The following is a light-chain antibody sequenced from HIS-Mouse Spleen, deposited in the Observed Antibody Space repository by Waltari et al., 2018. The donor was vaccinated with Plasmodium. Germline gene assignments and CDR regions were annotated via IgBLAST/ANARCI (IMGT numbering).Light chain of an antibody. J-gene: IGLJ3*02. CDR2: EDS. V-gene: IGLV3-10*01. CDR1: ALTTQY. CDR3: YSTDSSGNHRV. Sequence: SYELTQPPSVSVSPGQTARITCSGDALTTQYASWYQQKSGQAPVLVIYEDSKRPAGIPERFSGSSSGTMATLTISGAQVEDEADYYCYSTDSSGNHRVFGGGTKLTVL.